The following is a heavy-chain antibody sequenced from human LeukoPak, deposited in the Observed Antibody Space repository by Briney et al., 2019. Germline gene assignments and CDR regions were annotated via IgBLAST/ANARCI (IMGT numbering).Heavy chain of an antibody. CDR1: GGTFSSYA. Sequence: SVKVSCKASGGTFSSYAISWVRQAPGQGLEWMGGIIPIFGTANYAQKFQGRVTITADESTSTAYMELSSLRSEDTAVYYCARAPLYYGSGSCYTPHRDAFDIWGQGTMVTVSS. J-gene: IGHJ3*02. D-gene: IGHD3-10*01. CDR2: IIPIFGTA. CDR3: ARAPLYYGSGSCYTPHRDAFDI. V-gene: IGHV1-69*13.